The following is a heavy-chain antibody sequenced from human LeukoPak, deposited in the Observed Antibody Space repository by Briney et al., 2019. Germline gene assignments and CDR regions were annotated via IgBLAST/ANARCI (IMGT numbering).Heavy chain of an antibody. J-gene: IGHJ4*02. CDR3: AKGQGYYDSSGYGDY. CDR1: GFPFSSYA. Sequence: PGRSLRLSCAASGFPFSSYAMHWVRQAPGKGLEWVSAISGSGGSTYYADSVKGRFTISRDNSKNTLYLQMNSLRAEDTAVYYCAKGQGYYDSSGYGDYWGQGTLVTVSS. CDR2: ISGSGGST. D-gene: IGHD3-22*01. V-gene: IGHV3-23*01.